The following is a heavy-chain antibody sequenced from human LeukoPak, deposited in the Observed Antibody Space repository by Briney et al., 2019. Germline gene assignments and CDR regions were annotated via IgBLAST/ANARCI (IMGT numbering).Heavy chain of an antibody. V-gene: IGHV3-23*01. D-gene: IGHD1-26*01. CDR3: AKDGYSGSQGDY. J-gene: IGHJ4*02. Sequence: GGSLRLSCAASGFTVSSNYMSWVRQAPGKGLEWVSAISGSGGSTYYADSVKGRFTISRDNSKNTLYLQMNSLRAEDTAVYYCAKDGYSGSQGDYWGQGTLVTVSS. CDR1: GFTVSSNY. CDR2: ISGSGGST.